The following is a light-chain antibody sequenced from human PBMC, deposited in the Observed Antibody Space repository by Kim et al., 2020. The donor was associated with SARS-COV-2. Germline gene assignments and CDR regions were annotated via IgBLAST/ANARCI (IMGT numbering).Light chain of an antibody. J-gene: IGLJ3*02. Sequence: GQAVTLCCTGASNNVGGYSHVSWHQNQRGTAPMVMIFEVTKRPAVVHDRFAGSTAGNTAFLTVSGLQADDEADYYCASYAGSRHWVFGGGTKLTVL. V-gene: IGLV2-8*01. CDR2: EVT. CDR1: SNNVGGYSH. CDR3: ASYAGSRHWV.